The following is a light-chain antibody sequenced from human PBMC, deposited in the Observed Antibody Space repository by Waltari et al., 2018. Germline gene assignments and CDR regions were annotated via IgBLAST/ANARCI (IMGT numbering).Light chain of an antibody. CDR2: DFS. CDR1: STDVGGYNS. V-gene: IGLV2-11*01. Sequence: QSALTQPRSVSGSPGQSVTISCTGTSTDVGGYNSVSWYQQHPGKATKLIIYDFSKRPSGVPDRFSGSKSGNTASLSISGLRAEDEADYYCGSFAGSYTFYVFGTGTKVTVL. J-gene: IGLJ1*01. CDR3: GSFAGSYTFYV.